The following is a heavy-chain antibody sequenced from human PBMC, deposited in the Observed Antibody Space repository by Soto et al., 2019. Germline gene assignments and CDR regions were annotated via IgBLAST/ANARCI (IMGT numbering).Heavy chain of an antibody. CDR1: GFTFSDYY. Sequence: QVQLVESGGGLVKPGGSLRLSCAASGFTFSDYYMSWIRQAPGKGLQWVSYTSGSSSYTNYADSVKGRFTISRDNAKNSRYLQMNSLRAEDTAVYYCARERDGMDVWGQGTTVTVSS. CDR2: TSGSSSYT. J-gene: IGHJ6*02. CDR3: ARERDGMDV. V-gene: IGHV3-11*05.